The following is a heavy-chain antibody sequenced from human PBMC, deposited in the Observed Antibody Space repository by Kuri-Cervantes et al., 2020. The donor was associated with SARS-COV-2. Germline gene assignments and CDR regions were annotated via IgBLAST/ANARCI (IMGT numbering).Heavy chain of an antibody. Sequence: SETLSLTCAVYGGSFSGYYWSWIRQPPGTGLEWIGEINHSGGTNYNPSLKSRVTISVDTSKNQFSLKLSSVTAADTAAYYCARAGVRVLIDLYSNPGFDYWGQGTLVTVSS. V-gene: IGHV4-34*01. D-gene: IGHD4-11*01. CDR2: INHSGGT. CDR3: ARAGVRVLIDLYSNPGFDY. J-gene: IGHJ4*02. CDR1: GGSFSGYY.